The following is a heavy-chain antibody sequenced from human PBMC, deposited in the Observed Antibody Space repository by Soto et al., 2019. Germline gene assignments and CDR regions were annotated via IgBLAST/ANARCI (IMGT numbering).Heavy chain of an antibody. CDR2: ISGSGGST. J-gene: IGHJ6*04. V-gene: IGHV3-23*01. Sequence: GGSLRLSCAASGFTFSSYAMSWVRQAPGKGLEWVSAISGSGGSTYYADSVKGRFTISRDNSKNTLYLQMNSLRAEDTAVYYCAKDMQTYYDFWSGSQNYGMDVWGKGTTVTVAS. CDR3: AKDMQTYYDFWSGSQNYGMDV. CDR1: GFTFSSYA. D-gene: IGHD3-3*01.